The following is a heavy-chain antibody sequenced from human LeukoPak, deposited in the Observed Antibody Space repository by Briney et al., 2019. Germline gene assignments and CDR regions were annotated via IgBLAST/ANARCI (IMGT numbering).Heavy chain of an antibody. CDR2: INHSGST. D-gene: IGHD5-12*01. V-gene: IGHV4-34*01. CDR3: ARGKVATIEY. Sequence: PSETLSLTCAVYGGSFSGYYWSWIRQPPGKGLEWIGEINHSGSTNYNPSLKSRVTISVDTSKNQFSLKLSPVTAADTAVYYCARGKVATIEYWGQGTLVTVSS. CDR1: GGSFSGYY. J-gene: IGHJ4*02.